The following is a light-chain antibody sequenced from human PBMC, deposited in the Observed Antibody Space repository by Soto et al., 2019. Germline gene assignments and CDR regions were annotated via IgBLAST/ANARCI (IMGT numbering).Light chain of an antibody. J-gene: IGKJ2*01. V-gene: IGKV2-40*01. CDR1: QSLLDSHDGNTY. CDR2: TLS. CDR3: MQRIEFPYT. Sequence: DLVMTQTPLSLPVTPGEPASISCRSSQSLLDSHDGNTYLDWYLQKPGQSPQLLIYTLSYRASXVXDXXRGSGSGTDFTLKISRVEAEDVGVYYCMQRIEFPYTFGQGTKLEIK.